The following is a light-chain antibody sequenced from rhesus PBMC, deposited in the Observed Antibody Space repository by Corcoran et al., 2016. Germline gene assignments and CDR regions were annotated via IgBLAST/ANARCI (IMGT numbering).Light chain of an antibody. Sequence: QSALTQPPSMSKSLGQSVTLSCTRTSSDIGGYNGVPWYHQHSGTAPRLLIYDVNKRPSGVSDRFSGSKSGNTASLTISGLQAEDECGYYCYSYRTGNTFIFGVGTRLTVL. V-gene: IGLV2-38*01. J-gene: IGLJ1*01. CDR3: YSYRTGNTFI. CDR2: DVN. CDR1: SSDIGGYNG.